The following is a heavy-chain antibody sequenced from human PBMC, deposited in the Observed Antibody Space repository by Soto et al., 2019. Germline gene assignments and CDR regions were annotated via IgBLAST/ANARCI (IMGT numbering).Heavy chain of an antibody. D-gene: IGHD3-10*01. CDR1: GFTFDDYA. Sequence: EVQLVESGGGLVQPGRSLRLSCAASGFTFDDYAMHWVRQAPGKGLEWVSGISWNSGSIGYADSVKGRFTISRDNAKNSLYLQMNSLRAEDTALYYCAKLGSDRDRYYYGSGPVHFDYWGQGTLVNVSS. V-gene: IGHV3-9*01. CDR3: AKLGSDRDRYYYGSGPVHFDY. J-gene: IGHJ4*02. CDR2: ISWNSGSI.